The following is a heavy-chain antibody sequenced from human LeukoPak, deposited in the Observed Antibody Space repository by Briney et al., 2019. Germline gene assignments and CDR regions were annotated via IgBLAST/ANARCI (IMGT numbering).Heavy chain of an antibody. V-gene: IGHV3-21*01. CDR2: ISSSSSYI. J-gene: IGHJ4*02. CDR3: ASLYSSSWPSFDY. CDR1: GFTFSGYS. D-gene: IGHD6-13*01. Sequence: GGSLRLSCAASGFTFSGYSMNWVRQAPGKGLEWVSSISSSSSYIYYADSVKGRFTISRDNAKNSLYLQMNSLRAEDTAVYYCASLYSSSWPSFDYWGQGTLVTVSS.